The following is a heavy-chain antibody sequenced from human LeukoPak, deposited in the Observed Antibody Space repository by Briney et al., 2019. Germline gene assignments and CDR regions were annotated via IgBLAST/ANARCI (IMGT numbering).Heavy chain of an antibody. D-gene: IGHD1-14*01. J-gene: IGHJ4*02. Sequence: GGSLRLSCAASGFTFSSYAMSWVRQAPGKGLQWVSAISNGGGSAYYADSVKGRFTISRDNSKSTLYLQMNSLRAEDTAIYYCAARPRMPPRFDNWGQGTLVTVSS. CDR2: ISNGGGSA. CDR3: AARPRMPPRFDN. V-gene: IGHV3-23*01. CDR1: GFTFSSYA.